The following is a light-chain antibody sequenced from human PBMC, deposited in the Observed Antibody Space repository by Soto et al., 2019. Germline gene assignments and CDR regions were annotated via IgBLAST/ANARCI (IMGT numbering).Light chain of an antibody. V-gene: IGKV1-27*01. Sequence: DIQMTQSPSSLSAFVGDRVTITCRASQGIINYLSWYQQKPGRVPKLLIYAASTLQSGVPSRFSGSGSGTDFTLTISSLQPEDVATYYCQRFNSDPPTFGQGTKVDIK. J-gene: IGKJ1*01. CDR1: QGIINY. CDR3: QRFNSDPPT. CDR2: AAS.